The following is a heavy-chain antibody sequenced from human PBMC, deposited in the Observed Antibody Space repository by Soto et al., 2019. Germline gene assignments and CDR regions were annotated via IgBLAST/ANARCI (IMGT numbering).Heavy chain of an antibody. CDR2: IYYSGST. D-gene: IGHD6-6*01. V-gene: IGHV4-59*01. Sequence: PSETLSLTCTVSGGSISSYYWSWIRQPPGKGLEWIGYIYYSGSTNYNPSLKSRVTISVDTSKNQFSLKLSSVTAADTAVYYCARGTYFRYSSSSPFDYWGQGALVTVSS. J-gene: IGHJ4*02. CDR1: GGSISSYY. CDR3: ARGTYFRYSSSSPFDY.